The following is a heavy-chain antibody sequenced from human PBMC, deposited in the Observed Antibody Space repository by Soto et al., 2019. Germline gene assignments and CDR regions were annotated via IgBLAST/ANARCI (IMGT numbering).Heavy chain of an antibody. Sequence: EVQLVESGGGLVQPGGSLRLSCAASGFTFSSYDMHWVRQAPGKGLEYVSAISSNGGSTYYANSVKGRFTISRDNSKNTLYLQMGSLRAEDMAVYYCARDMGGYSGYVLDYWGQGTLVTVSS. V-gene: IGHV3-64*01. J-gene: IGHJ4*02. CDR2: ISSNGGST. CDR3: ARDMGGYSGYVLDY. D-gene: IGHD5-12*01. CDR1: GFTFSSYD.